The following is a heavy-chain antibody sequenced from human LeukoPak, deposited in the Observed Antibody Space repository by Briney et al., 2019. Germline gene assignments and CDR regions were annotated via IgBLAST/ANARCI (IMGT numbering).Heavy chain of an antibody. V-gene: IGHV3-21*01. CDR3: ARGNDSSGYYSYYYYYGMDV. CDR1: GFTFSSYS. J-gene: IGHJ6*02. Sequence: GGSLRLSCAASGFTFSSYSMNWVRQAPGKGLEWVSSISSSSSYIYYADSVKGRFTISRDNAKNSLYLQMNSLRAEDTAVYYCARGNDSSGYYSYYYYYGMDVWGQGTTVAVSS. D-gene: IGHD3-22*01. CDR2: ISSSSSYI.